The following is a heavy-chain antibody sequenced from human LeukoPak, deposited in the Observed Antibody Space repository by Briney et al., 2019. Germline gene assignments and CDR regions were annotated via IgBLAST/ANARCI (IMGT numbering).Heavy chain of an antibody. V-gene: IGHV3-30-3*01. CDR2: ISYDGSNK. J-gene: IGHJ6*02. CDR1: GFTFSSYA. CDR3: ARDSYGMDV. Sequence: GGSLRLSCAASGFTFSSYAMDWVRQAPGKGLEWVAVISYDGSNKYYADSVKGRFTISRDNSKNTLYLQMNSLRAEDTAVYYCARDSYGMDVWGQGTTVTVSS.